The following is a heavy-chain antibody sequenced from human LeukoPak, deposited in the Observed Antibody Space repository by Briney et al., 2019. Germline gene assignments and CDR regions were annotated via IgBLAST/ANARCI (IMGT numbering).Heavy chain of an antibody. J-gene: IGHJ4*02. CDR2: ISSSGSDI. V-gene: IGHV3-21*04. Sequence: GGSLRLSYAASGFTLSTYSMNWVRQAPGKGLEWVSSISSSGSDIYYADSVKGRFTISRDNADNSLFLQMNSLRAGDTAVYYCARGPVSSSGFFDYWGQGTLVTVSS. CDR1: GFTLSTYS. D-gene: IGHD3-22*01. CDR3: ARGPVSSSGFFDY.